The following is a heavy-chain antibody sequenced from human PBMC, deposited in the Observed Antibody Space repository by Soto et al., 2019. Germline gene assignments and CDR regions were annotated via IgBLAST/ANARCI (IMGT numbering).Heavy chain of an antibody. J-gene: IGHJ4*02. CDR1: GFTFSRDG. CDR3: AKGRAITTALEY. CDR2: ITDNGGST. V-gene: IGHV3-23*01. D-gene: IGHD3-16*01. Sequence: LRLSCAASGFTFSRDGMSWVRQAPGKGLEWVSLITDNGGSTYYADSVKGRFTISRDNTKNTLFLQMNSLRAEHTAVYYCAKGRAITTALEYWGQGALVNVSS.